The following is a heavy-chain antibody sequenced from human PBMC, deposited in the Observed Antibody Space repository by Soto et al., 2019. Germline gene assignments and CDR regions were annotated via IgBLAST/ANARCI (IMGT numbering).Heavy chain of an antibody. V-gene: IGHV3-23*01. CDR2: ISASGGST. Sequence: EVQLLESGGGLVQPGGSLRLSCAASGFTFSSYAMNWVRQAPGKGLEWVSAISASGGSTYYADSVKGRFTISRDNSKNTLYRQMNSLRAEEKAVYYCAKGVEVPAAPFDCWGQGTLVTVSS. CDR1: GFTFSSYA. CDR3: AKGVEVPAAPFDC. D-gene: IGHD2-2*01. J-gene: IGHJ4*02.